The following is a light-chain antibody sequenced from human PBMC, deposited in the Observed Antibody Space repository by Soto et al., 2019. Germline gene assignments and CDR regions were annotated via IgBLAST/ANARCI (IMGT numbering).Light chain of an antibody. CDR1: SSDVGGYNY. CDR2: EVS. Sequence: QSALTQPASVSGSPGQSITISCTGTSSDVGGYNYVSWYQQHPGKAPKLMIYEVSNRPSGVSNRFSGSKSGNTASLTISGLQAEDEDDYYCSSYTSSSTLVFVTGTKLTVL. CDR3: SSYTSSSTLV. V-gene: IGLV2-14*01. J-gene: IGLJ1*01.